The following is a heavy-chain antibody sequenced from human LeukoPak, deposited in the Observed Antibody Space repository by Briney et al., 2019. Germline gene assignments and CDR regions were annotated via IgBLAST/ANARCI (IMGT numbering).Heavy chain of an antibody. J-gene: IGHJ4*02. CDR2: ISSSGSTI. CDR3: ASEDCSGGSCYS. V-gene: IGHV3-48*03. D-gene: IGHD2-15*01. Sequence: HPGGSLRLSCAASGFTFSSYEMNWVRQAPGKGLEWVSYISSSGSTIYYADSVKGRFTISRDNAKNSLYLQMNSLRAEDTAVYYCASEDCSGGSCYSWGQGTLVTVSS. CDR1: GFTFSSYE.